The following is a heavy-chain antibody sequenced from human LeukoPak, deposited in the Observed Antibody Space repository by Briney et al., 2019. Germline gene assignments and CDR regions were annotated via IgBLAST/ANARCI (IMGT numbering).Heavy chain of an antibody. J-gene: IGHJ5*02. V-gene: IGHV4-59*08. D-gene: IGHD3-3*01. CDR1: GGSISSYY. CDR3: ARRLTIQDVTWFDP. Sequence: SETLSLTCTVSGGSISSYYWSWIRQPPGKGLEWIGYIYYSGSTNYNPSLKSRVTISVDTSKNQFSLKLSSVTAADTAVYYCARRLTIQDVTWFDPWGQGTLVTVSS. CDR2: IYYSGST.